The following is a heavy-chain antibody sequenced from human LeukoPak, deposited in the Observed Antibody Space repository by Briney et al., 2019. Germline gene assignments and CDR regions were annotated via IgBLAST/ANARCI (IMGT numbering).Heavy chain of an antibody. CDR1: GYTFTSYY. CDR3: ANSVWNYYDSSGYYYFDY. D-gene: IGHD3-22*01. V-gene: IGHV1-46*01. CDR2: INPSGGST. J-gene: IGHJ4*02. Sequence: ASVKVSCKASGYTFTSYYMHWVRQAPGQGLEWMGIINPSGGSTSYAQKFQGRVTMTRDTSTSTVYMELSSLRSEDTAVYYCANSVWNYYDSSGYYYFDYWGQGTLVTVSS.